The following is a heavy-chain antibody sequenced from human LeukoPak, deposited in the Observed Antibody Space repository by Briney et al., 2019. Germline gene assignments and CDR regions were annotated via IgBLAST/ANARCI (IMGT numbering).Heavy chain of an antibody. D-gene: IGHD2-15*01. CDR1: GITFRNYG. CDR2: IWYDGSNK. Sequence: GRSLGLSCAASGITFRNYGMHWVRQAPGKGLEWVAFIWYDGSNKYYADSVKGRFTISRDNSRNTLFLQMNSLRAEDTAVYYCATDRATQYFDYWGQGTLVGVSS. V-gene: IGHV3-33*01. J-gene: IGHJ4*02. CDR3: ATDRATQYFDY.